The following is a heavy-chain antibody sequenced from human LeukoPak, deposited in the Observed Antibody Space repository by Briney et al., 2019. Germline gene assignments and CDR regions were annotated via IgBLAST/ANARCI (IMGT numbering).Heavy chain of an antibody. CDR1: GGSFSGYY. V-gene: IGHV4-34*01. CDR3: ARRSPLPAAQPAGGMDV. J-gene: IGHJ6*02. CDR2: INHSGST. Sequence: SETLSLTCAVYGGSFSGYYWSWIRQPPGKGLEWIGEINHSGSTNYNPSLKSRVTISVGTSKNQFSLKLSSVTAADTAVYYCARRSPLPAAQPAGGMDVWGQGTTVTVSS. D-gene: IGHD2-2*01.